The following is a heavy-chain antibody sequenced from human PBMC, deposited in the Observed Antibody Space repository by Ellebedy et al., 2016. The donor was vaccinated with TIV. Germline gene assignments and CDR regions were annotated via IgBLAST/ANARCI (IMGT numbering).Heavy chain of an antibody. V-gene: IGHV3-33*08. CDR1: GFRFSSYG. D-gene: IGHD1-26*01. CDR3: ARGSQFRNWLDP. J-gene: IGHJ5*02. Sequence: GGSLRLXXVASGFRFSSYGMHWVRQAPGKGLEWVAVIWYDGSYKYYLDSVKGRFTISRDNSKNTLYLQMNSLRVEDTAVYYCARGSQFRNWLDPWGQGTLVTVSS. CDR2: IWYDGSYK.